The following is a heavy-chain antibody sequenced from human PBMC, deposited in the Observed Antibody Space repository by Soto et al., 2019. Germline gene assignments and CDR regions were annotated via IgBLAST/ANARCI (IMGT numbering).Heavy chain of an antibody. CDR2: IYHSGST. D-gene: IGHD6-13*01. CDR3: ARTSSSYNWFDP. J-gene: IGHJ5*02. V-gene: IGHV4-30-2*01. Sequence: SETLSLTCAVSGGSISSGGYSWSWIRQPPGKGLEWIGYIYHSGSTYYNPSLKSRVAISVDRSKNQFSLKLSSVTAADTAVYYCARTSSSYNWFDPWGQGTLVTVSS. CDR1: GGSISSGGYS.